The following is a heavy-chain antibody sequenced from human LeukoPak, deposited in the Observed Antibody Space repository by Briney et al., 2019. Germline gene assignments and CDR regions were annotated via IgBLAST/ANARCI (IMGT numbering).Heavy chain of an antibody. J-gene: IGHJ4*02. CDR1: GFTFSTYS. CDR2: ITSSSSAK. CDR3: TRDQEGSDY. Sequence: GGSLRLSCVASGFTFSTYSMNWVRQAPGKGLEWVSYITSSSSAKYYADSVKGRFTISRDNAENSLYLQMNSLRAEDTAVYYCTRDQEGSDYWGQGTLSPSPQ. V-gene: IGHV3-48*01.